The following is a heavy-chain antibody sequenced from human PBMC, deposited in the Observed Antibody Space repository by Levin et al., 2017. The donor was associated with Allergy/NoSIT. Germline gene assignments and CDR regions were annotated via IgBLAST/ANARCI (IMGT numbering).Heavy chain of an antibody. V-gene: IGHV3-7*04. CDR3: ARDASIFDY. CDR1: GFTFSTYW. J-gene: IGHJ4*02. D-gene: IGHD3-16*01. CDR2: IKEDGSEK. Sequence: SCAASGFTFSTYWMSWVRQAPGKGLEWVANIKEDGSEKYYVDSVKGRFTISRDNAKNSLYLQMNSLRAEDTALYYCARDASIFDYWGQGTLVTVSS.